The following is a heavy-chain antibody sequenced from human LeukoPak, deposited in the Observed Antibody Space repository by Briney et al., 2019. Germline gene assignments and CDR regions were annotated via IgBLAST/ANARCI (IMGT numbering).Heavy chain of an antibody. J-gene: IGHJ4*02. V-gene: IGHV3-53*01. D-gene: IGHD7-27*01. CDR1: GFTVSSNY. CDR3: AELGEERSFDY. CDR2: IYSGGST. Sequence: GGSLRLSCAASGFTVSSNYMSWVRQAPGKGLEWVSVIYSGGSTYYADSVKGRFTISRDNSKNTLYLQMNSLRAEDTAVYYCAELGEERSFDYWGQGTLVTVSS.